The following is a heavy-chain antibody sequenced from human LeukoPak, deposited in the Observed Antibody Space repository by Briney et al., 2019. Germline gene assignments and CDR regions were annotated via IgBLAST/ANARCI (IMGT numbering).Heavy chain of an antibody. CDR3: IRGTVGAPGNDY. V-gene: IGHV3-74*01. J-gene: IGHJ4*02. CDR1: GFTFSSYW. CDR2: IDTDGSFT. D-gene: IGHD1-26*01. Sequence: GGSLRLSCAAAGFTFSSYWMHWVRQAPGKGLVWVSRIDTDGSFTSYADSVRGRFTISRDNAKNTLYLQMSSLRAEDTAVYYCIRGTVGAPGNDYWGRGTLVTVPS.